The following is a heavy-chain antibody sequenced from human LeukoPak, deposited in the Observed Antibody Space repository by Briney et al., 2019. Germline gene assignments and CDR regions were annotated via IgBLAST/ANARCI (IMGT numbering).Heavy chain of an antibody. CDR3: ARAAAGLFNYYFDY. V-gene: IGHV3-72*01. CDR2: SRNKAQSYTT. D-gene: IGHD6-13*01. J-gene: IGHJ4*02. Sequence: GGSLRLSCTASGFSFSDHYMDWVRQAPGKGLEWVGRSRNKAQSYTTEFAASVKGRFTISRDDSKNALFLQMNSLKTEDTAVYYCARAAAGLFNYYFDYWGRGTLVTVSS. CDR1: GFSFSDHY.